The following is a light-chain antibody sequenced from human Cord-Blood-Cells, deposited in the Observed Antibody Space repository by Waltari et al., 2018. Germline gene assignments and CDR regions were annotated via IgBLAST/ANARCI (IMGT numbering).Light chain of an antibody. J-gene: IGKJ1*01. CDR3: QQYYSTPWT. CDR1: QSVLYSSNNKNY. V-gene: IGKV4-1*01. Sequence: DIVMTQSPDFLAVSLGERXTIXCXSSQSVLYSSNNKNYLAWYQQKPGQPPKLLIYWASTRESGVPDRFSGSGSGTDFTLTISSLQAEDVAVYYCQQYYSTPWTFGQGTKVEIK. CDR2: WAS.